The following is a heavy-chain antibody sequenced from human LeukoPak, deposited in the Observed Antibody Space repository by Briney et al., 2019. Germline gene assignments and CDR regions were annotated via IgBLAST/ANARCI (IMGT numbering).Heavy chain of an antibody. CDR3: TTDEDWNYARKDV. V-gene: IGHV3-15*04. CDR1: GVTFNYAW. Sequence: GGCLRLSCAAFGVTFNYAWMSWVRQVPGAGLEWVGQTVSEIDGGTTDYATPVKGRFTISRDDSKSTLYLQMNSLKIEDTAVYYCTTDEDWNYARKDVWGQGATVIVSS. J-gene: IGHJ6*02. CDR2: TVSEIDGGTT. D-gene: IGHD1-7*01.